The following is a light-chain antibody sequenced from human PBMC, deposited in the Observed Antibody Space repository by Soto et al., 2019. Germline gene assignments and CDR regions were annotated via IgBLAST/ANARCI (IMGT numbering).Light chain of an antibody. CDR1: SSDVGGYKY. V-gene: IGLV2-14*01. J-gene: IGLJ3*02. Sequence: QSALTQPASVSGSPGRSITISCTGTSSDVGGYKYVSWYQQSPDKAPKLIIYEVSSRPSGVSNRFSGSKSGNRASLTISGLQAEDEANYYCSSYTSSSTWVFGGGTKVTVL. CDR3: SSYTSSSTWV. CDR2: EVS.